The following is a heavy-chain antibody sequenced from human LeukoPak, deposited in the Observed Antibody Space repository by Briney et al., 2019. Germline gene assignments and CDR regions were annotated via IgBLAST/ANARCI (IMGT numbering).Heavy chain of an antibody. CDR1: GGSISSGSYY. CDR3: ARTMVRGVINWFDP. D-gene: IGHD3-10*01. J-gene: IGHJ5*02. V-gene: IGHV4-61*02. CDR2: IYTSGST. Sequence: SETLSLTCTVSGGSISSGSYYWSWIQQPAGKGLEWIGRIYTSGSTNYNPSLKSRVTISVDTSKNQFSLKLSSVTAADTAVYYCARTMVRGVINWFDPWGQGTLVTVSS.